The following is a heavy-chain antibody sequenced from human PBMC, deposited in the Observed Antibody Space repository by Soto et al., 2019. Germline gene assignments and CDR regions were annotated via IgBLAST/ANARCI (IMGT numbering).Heavy chain of an antibody. CDR2: FYDLDGT. CDR1: GLTVSGKKY. D-gene: IGHD4-4*01. CDR3: ATWHLQEHAYDV. Sequence: PGGSLRLSCAVSGLTVSGKKYVAWVRQAPGKGLEWVSGFYDLDGTYYADSLKGRFTTSGDSSRNIVYLQMNGLRPEDTAVYYCATWHLQEHAYDVWGQGTKVTV. J-gene: IGHJ3*01. V-gene: IGHV3-53*01.